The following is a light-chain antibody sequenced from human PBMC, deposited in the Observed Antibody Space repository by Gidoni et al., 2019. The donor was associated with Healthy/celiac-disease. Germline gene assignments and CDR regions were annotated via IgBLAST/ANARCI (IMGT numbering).Light chain of an antibody. J-gene: IGLJ2*01. Sequence: SALPQPRSVSGSPGPSVTIPCIGTSRDVGGYNYVSWYQHHPGKAPKLMIYDVSKRPSGVPDRFSGSKSGNTASLTISGLQAEDEAEYYCCSYAGSYTLGVFGGGTKLTVL. CDR2: DVS. V-gene: IGLV2-11*01. CDR3: CSYAGSYTLGV. CDR1: SRDVGGYNY.